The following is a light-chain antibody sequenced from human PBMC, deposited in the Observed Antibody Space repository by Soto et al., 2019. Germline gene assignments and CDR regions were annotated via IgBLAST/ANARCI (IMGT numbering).Light chain of an antibody. CDR1: SSNIGTNY. V-gene: IGLV1-47*01. J-gene: IGLJ2*01. CDR2: RNN. Sequence: QSVLTQPPSASGTPGQRVTISCSGSSSNIGTNYVSWYQRLPGTAPKRLIYRNNQRPSGVPVRFSGSKSGTSASLAISGLRSEDEADYYCAAWDGSLSGVVFGGGTKLTVL. CDR3: AAWDGSLSGVV.